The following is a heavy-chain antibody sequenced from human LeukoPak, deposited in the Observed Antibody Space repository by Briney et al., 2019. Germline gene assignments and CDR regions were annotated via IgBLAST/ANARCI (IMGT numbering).Heavy chain of an antibody. D-gene: IGHD6-19*01. CDR2: ISSSSSTI. J-gene: IGHJ4*02. V-gene: IGHV3-48*04. CDR1: GFTFSSYS. CDR3: ARGEYSSGWLWEYYFDY. Sequence: GGSLRLSSAASGFTFSSYSMNWVRQAPGKGLEWVSYISSSSSTIYYADSVKGRFTISRDNAKNSLYLQMNSLRAEDTAVYYCARGEYSSGWLWEYYFDYWGQGTLVTVSS.